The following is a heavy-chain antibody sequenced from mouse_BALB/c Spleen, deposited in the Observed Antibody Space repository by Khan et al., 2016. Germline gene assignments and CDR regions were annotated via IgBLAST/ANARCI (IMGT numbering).Heavy chain of an antibody. CDR3: ARCRYYYGSSRYFDV. CDR1: GYTFTNYG. Sequence: QIQLVQSGPELKRPGKTVKISCKASGYTFTNYGINWVKQAPGKGLKWMGWINTYSGESTYADDFKGRFAFSLETSANTAYLQINNLKNEDTATXFCARCRYYYGSSRYFDVWGAGTTVTVSS. D-gene: IGHD1-1*01. CDR2: INTYSGES. V-gene: IGHV9-3-1*01. J-gene: IGHJ1*01.